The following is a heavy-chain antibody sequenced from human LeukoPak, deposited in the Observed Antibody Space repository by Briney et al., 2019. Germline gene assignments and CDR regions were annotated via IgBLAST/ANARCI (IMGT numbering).Heavy chain of an antibody. V-gene: IGHV3-48*01. CDR3: ARDTTLYYYDSSGPDY. CDR1: GFTFSDYR. CDR2: ISSSSTSI. J-gene: IGHJ4*02. Sequence: GGSPRLSCAASGFTFSDYRMMWVRQAPRKGLEWVSSISSSSTSIYYADSVKGRFTTSRDNAKNSLFLQINSLRVEDTAVYYCARDTTLYYYDSSGPDYWGQGTLVTVSS. D-gene: IGHD3-22*01.